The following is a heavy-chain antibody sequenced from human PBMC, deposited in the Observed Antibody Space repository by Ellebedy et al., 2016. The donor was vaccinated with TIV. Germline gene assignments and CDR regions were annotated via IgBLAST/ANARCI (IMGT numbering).Heavy chain of an antibody. CDR1: GFTFSDSV. D-gene: IGHD6-19*01. V-gene: IGHV3-30*03. Sequence: GGSLRLSXVGFGFTFSDSVMHWVRQDPGKGLDWVAGISVDGRAVHYPDSVKGRFTISRDNAQNTVYLQMNSLRLEDTAVYYCVRGWYSSGHCDVFAMWGQGTIVTVS. CDR2: ISVDGRAV. J-gene: IGHJ3*02. CDR3: VRGWYSSGHCDVFAM.